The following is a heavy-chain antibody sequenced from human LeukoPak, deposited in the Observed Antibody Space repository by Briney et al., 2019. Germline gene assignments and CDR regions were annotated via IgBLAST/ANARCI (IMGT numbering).Heavy chain of an antibody. Sequence: SETLTLTSAVYGGSFSGYYWSWISQPPGKGLECIGEINHSGSTNYNPSLKSRVTISVDTSRNQFSLKLSSVTAADTAIYYCARENPSGYYNRPIDYWGQGTLDTVSS. J-gene: IGHJ4*02. V-gene: IGHV4-34*01. CDR3: ARENPSGYYNRPIDY. D-gene: IGHD3-22*01. CDR1: GGSFSGYY. CDR2: INHSGST.